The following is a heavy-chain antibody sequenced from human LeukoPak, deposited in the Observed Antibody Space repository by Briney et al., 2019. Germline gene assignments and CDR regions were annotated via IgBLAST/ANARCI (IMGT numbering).Heavy chain of an antibody. CDR2: ISYDGSDK. D-gene: IGHD3-3*01. J-gene: IGHJ3*02. CDR3: AREPSGGYYDFWSGYYAFDI. Sequence: GGSLRLSCAASGFTFSSYAMHWVRQAPGKGLEWVAVISYDGSDKYYADSVKGRFTISRDNSKNTLYLQMNSLRAEDTAVYYCAREPSGGYYDFWSGYYAFDIWGQGTMVTVSS. V-gene: IGHV3-30-3*01. CDR1: GFTFSSYA.